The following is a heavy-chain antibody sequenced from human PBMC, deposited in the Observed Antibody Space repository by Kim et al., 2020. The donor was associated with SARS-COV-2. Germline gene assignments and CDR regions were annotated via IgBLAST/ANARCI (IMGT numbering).Heavy chain of an antibody. CDR3: ARRYSLLYGMDV. Sequence: YSPSFQGQVTISADKSISTAYLQWGSLKASDTAMYYCARRYSLLYGMDVWGQGTTVTVSS. J-gene: IGHJ6*02. D-gene: IGHD2-21*02. V-gene: IGHV5-51*01.